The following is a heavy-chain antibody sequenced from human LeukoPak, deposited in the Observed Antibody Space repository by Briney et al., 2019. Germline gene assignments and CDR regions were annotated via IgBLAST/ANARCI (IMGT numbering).Heavy chain of an antibody. V-gene: IGHV3-7*01. Sequence: GGSLRLSCAASGFTFISYWMSWVRQAPGKGLEWVANIKQDGSERYYVDSVKGRFTISRDNAKNSLHLQMNSLRAEDTGVYYCAGSGWQVYFDYWGQGTLVTVSS. CDR3: AGSGWQVYFDY. CDR2: IKQDGSER. D-gene: IGHD6-19*01. J-gene: IGHJ4*02. CDR1: GFTFISYW.